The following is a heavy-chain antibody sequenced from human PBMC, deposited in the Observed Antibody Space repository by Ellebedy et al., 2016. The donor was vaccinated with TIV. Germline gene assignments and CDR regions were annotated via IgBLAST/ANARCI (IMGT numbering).Heavy chain of an antibody. CDR2: IYNNGNP. D-gene: IGHD2-21*02. V-gene: IGHV4-59*01. CDR3: ARVQIWGDYYFDY. CDR1: EGSISHYY. J-gene: IGHJ4*02. Sequence: MPSETLSLTCTVSEGSISHYYWSWIRQPPGKGLEWIGYIYNNGNPNYNPSLKSRVTISVDTSKNQFSLKLSSVTAADTAVYYCARVQIWGDYYFDYWGQGTLVTVSS.